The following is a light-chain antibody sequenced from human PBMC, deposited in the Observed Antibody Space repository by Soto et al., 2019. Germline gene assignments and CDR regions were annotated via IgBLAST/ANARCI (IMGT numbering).Light chain of an antibody. V-gene: IGLV2-14*03. CDR1: TDDVGHYNY. Sequence: QSVLTQPASVSGSPGQSITISCTGTTDDVGHYNYVSWYQQHPGKAPKLMIYDVSNRPSGVPDRFSGSKSGNTASLTISGLQAADEADYYCSLYTSENTYVFGTGTKVTVL. CDR2: DVS. CDR3: SLYTSENTYV. J-gene: IGLJ1*01.